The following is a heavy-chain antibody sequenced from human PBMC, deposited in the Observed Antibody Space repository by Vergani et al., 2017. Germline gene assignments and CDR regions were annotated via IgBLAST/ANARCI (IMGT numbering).Heavy chain of an antibody. V-gene: IGHV3-23*01. CDR1: GFTFSSYA. CDR2: ISGSGGST. J-gene: IGHJ4*02. Sequence: EVQLLESGGGLVQPGGSLRLSCAASGFTFSSYAMSWVRQAPGKGMEWVSAISGSGGSTYYADSVKGRFTISRDNSKNTLYLQMNSLRAEDTSVYYCAKDRRIAVAGTFDYWGQGTLVTVS. CDR3: AKDRRIAVAGTFDY. D-gene: IGHD6-19*01.